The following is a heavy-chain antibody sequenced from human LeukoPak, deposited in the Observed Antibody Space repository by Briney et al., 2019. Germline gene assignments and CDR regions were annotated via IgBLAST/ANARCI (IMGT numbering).Heavy chain of an antibody. D-gene: IGHD3-10*01. V-gene: IGHV4-39*01. J-gene: IGHJ4*02. CDR3: ARQGGSGNYLVYFDY. Sequence: SETLSLTCAVSGGSISSSNWWTWVRQPPGKGLEWIGTIYYSGTTYYNPSLESRVTISVDTSKNQFSLKLNSVTAADTAVYYCARQGGSGNYLVYFDYWGQGTLVTVSS. CDR2: IYYSGTT. CDR1: GGSISSSNW.